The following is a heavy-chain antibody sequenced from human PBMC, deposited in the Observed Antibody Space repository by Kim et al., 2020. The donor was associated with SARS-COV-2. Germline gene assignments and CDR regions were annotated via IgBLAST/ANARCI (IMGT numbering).Heavy chain of an antibody. CDR1: GFSLSTSGMC. CDR2: IDWDDDK. J-gene: IGHJ6*02. Sequence: SGPTLVNPTQTLTLTCTFSGFSLSTSGMCVSWIRQPPGKALEWLALIDWDDDKYYSTSLKTRLTISKDTSKNQVVLTMTNMDPVDTATYYCARMYYYDSSGYPYCMDVWGQGTTVTVSS. D-gene: IGHD3-22*01. CDR3: ARMYYYDSSGYPYCMDV. V-gene: IGHV2-70*01.